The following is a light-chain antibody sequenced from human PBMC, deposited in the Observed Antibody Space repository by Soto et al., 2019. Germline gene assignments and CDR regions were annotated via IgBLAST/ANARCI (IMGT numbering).Light chain of an antibody. CDR2: DAS. CDR1: QSVSSNF. CDR3: QQYGRSPGLFT. V-gene: IGKV3-20*01. J-gene: IGKJ3*01. Sequence: EIVLTQSPGTLSLSPGERATLSCRASQSVSSNFLAWYQEKPGQAPRLLIYDASSRATDIPDRFSGSGSGTDFTLTISRLEPEDFAVYYCQQYGRSPGLFTFGPGTKVDIK.